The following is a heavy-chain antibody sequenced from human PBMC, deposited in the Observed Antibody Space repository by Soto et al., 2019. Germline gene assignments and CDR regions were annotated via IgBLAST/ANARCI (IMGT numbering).Heavy chain of an antibody. CDR2: THYSGGT. CDR3: ARLSPLIIAGTDYYHSMDV. Sequence: SETLSLTCTVSDDSITRSYWSWIRRPPGKGLEWIGYTHYSGGTYYNPSLMSRLTMSVDTSKNQFSLNLRSVTAADTAVYYCARLSPLIIAGTDYYHSMDVWGQGAPVTVSS. CDR1: DDSITRSY. D-gene: IGHD6-13*01. V-gene: IGHV4-59*12. J-gene: IGHJ6*02.